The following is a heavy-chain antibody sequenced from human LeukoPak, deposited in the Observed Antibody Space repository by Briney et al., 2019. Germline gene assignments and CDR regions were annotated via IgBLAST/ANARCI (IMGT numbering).Heavy chain of an antibody. CDR2: INHSGST. CDR1: GGSLSGYY. Sequence: PSETLSLTCAVDGGSLSGYYWSWIRQPPGKGLEWIGEINHSGSTNYNPSLKSRVTISVDTSKNQFSLKLSSVTAADTAVYYCARGLMGSSEAFFDYWGQGTLVTVSS. D-gene: IGHD6-6*01. CDR3: ARGLMGSSEAFFDY. V-gene: IGHV4-34*01. J-gene: IGHJ4*02.